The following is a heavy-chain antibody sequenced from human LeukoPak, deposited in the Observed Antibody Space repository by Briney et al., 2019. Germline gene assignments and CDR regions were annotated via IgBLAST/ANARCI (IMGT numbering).Heavy chain of an antibody. CDR1: GGSISSYY. V-gene: IGHV4-59*01. CDR2: IYYSGST. J-gene: IGHJ5*02. CDR3: ARSADTAMVSGWRDWFDP. Sequence: PSETLSLTCTVSGGSISSYYWSWIRQPPGKGLEWIGYIYYSGSTNYNPSLKSRVTISVDTSKNQFSLKLSSVTAADTAVYYCARSADTAMVSGWRDWFDPWGQGTLVTVSS. D-gene: IGHD5-18*01.